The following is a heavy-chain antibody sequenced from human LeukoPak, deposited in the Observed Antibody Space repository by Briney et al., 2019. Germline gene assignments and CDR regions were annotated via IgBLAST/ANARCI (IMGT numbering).Heavy chain of an antibody. D-gene: IGHD3-22*01. J-gene: IGHJ4*01. CDR2: IRIDGNT. Sequence: PGGSLRLSSVASGFSLSDFWMHWVRQVPGKELVWVALIRIDGNTNVADSVRGRSSISRDTAKNTLYLQMNSLRAEESAIYYCARDDNYYDGSSYSSGFDHWGHGTLVTVSS. CDR3: ARDDNYYDGSSYSSGFDH. CDR1: GFSLSDFW. V-gene: IGHV3-74*01.